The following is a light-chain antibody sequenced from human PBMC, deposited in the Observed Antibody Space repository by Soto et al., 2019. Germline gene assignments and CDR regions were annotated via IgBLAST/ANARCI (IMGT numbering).Light chain of an antibody. CDR3: SSYAGSNNYV. V-gene: IGLV2-8*01. CDR1: SSDVGGYNY. J-gene: IGLJ1*01. CDR2: EVS. Sequence: QSALTQPPSASGSPGQSVTISCTGTSSDVGGYNYVSWYQQHPGKAPKLMIYEVSKRPSGVPDRFSGSKSGNTASLTVSGIQAEDEADYYCSSYAGSNNYVFVTGTKLTVL.